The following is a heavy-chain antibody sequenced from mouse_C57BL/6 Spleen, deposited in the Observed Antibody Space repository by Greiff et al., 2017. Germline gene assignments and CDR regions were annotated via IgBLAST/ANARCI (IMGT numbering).Heavy chain of an antibody. D-gene: IGHD3-2*02. CDR2: IYSGDGAS. Sequence: QVQLMQSGPELVKPGASVKISCTASGYSFSSSWLNWVQQRPGKGLEWIGRIYSGDGASNYTGMFKGKATLTANKSSSTAYMQLSSLTAEDSAVYCCARGTAQAGDYWGQGTTVTVSS. V-gene: IGHV1-82*01. CDR1: GYSFSSSW. CDR3: ARGTAQAGDY. J-gene: IGHJ2*01.